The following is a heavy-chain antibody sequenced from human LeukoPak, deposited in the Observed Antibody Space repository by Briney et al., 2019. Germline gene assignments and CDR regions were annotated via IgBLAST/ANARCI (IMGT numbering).Heavy chain of an antibody. Sequence: GESLKISCEGSGYSFTSSWIGWVRQMPGKSLEWMGIIYPGDSDIRYSPSFQGQVTISADKSITTAYLQWSSLKASDTAIYYCARGLYCSGGSCRFDYWGQGTPVTVSS. J-gene: IGHJ4*02. V-gene: IGHV5-51*01. CDR2: IYPGDSDI. CDR1: GYSFTSSW. CDR3: ARGLYCSGGSCRFDY. D-gene: IGHD2-15*01.